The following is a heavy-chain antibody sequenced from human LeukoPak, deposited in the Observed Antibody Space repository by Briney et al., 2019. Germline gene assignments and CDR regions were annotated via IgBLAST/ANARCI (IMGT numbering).Heavy chain of an antibody. CDR1: GFTFSSYW. CDR2: IKQDGSEK. V-gene: IGHV3-7*01. J-gene: IGHJ4*02. CDR3: ARYGPGSYYFDY. D-gene: IGHD3-10*01. Sequence: PGGSLRLSCAASGFTFSSYWMSWVRQAPGKGLEWVANIKQDGSEKYYVDSVKGRFTISRGNAKNPLYLQMNSLRAEDTAVYYCARYGPGSYYFDYWGQGTLVTVSS.